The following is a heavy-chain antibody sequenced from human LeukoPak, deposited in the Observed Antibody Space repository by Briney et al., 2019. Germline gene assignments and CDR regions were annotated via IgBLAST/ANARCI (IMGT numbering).Heavy chain of an antibody. CDR2: IYPGDSET. V-gene: IGHV5-51*01. CDR1: GYSFTSYW. CDR3: ASQRGYSTSQEGYYFDY. Sequence: GESLKISCKGSGYSFTSYWIGWVRPMPGKGLEWMGIIYPGDSETRYSPSFQGQVTISADKSISTAYLQWSSLKASDTAMYYCASQRGYSTSQEGYYFDYWGQGTLVTVSS. D-gene: IGHD6-6*01. J-gene: IGHJ4*02.